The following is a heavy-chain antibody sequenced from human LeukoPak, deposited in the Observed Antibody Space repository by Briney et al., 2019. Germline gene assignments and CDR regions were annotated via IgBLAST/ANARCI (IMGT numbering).Heavy chain of an antibody. V-gene: IGHV4-39*01. Sequence: PSETLSLTCTISGDSINGGSYYWGWIRQPPGKGLEWIGTVYSGSTYYNPSLKSRVTISVDTSKKQFSLKLSSVTVADTAVYYCGGHNYYYFDYWGQGTLVTASS. CDR1: GDSINGGSYY. D-gene: IGHD5-24*01. CDR3: GGHNYYYFDY. CDR2: VYSGST. J-gene: IGHJ4*02.